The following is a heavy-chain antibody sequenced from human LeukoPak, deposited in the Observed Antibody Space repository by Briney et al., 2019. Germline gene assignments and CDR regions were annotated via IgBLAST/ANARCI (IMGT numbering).Heavy chain of an antibody. D-gene: IGHD3-3*01. Sequence: GXLRLSCAASGFTFSSYAMSWVRQAPGKGLEWVSAISGSGGSTYYADSVKGRFTISRDNSKNTLYLQMNSLRAEDTAVYYCAKSYDFWSGYSNWGQGTLVTVSS. CDR2: ISGSGGST. CDR3: AKSYDFWSGYSN. J-gene: IGHJ4*02. V-gene: IGHV3-23*01. CDR1: GFTFSSYA.